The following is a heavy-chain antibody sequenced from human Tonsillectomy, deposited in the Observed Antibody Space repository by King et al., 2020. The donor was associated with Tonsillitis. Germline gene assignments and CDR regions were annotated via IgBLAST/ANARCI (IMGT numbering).Heavy chain of an antibody. CDR1: GFTFSSYG. Sequence: VQLVESGGGVVQSGGSLRLSCAASGFTFSSYGIHWVRQAPGKGLEWVAYISYDGSNKYYADAVKGRFTISRDISKNTVYLQMSSLRVEDTAVFYCAKCRDSGDYEPLDHWGQGTLVTVS. CDR3: AKCRDSGDYEPLDH. CDR2: ISYDGSNK. V-gene: IGHV3-30*02. D-gene: IGHD4-17*01. J-gene: IGHJ4*02.